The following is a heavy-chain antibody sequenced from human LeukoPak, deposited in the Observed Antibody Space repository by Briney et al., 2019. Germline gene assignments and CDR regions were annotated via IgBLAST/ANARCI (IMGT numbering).Heavy chain of an antibody. CDR3: ASLPVGDWFDP. D-gene: IGHD2-8*02. V-gene: IGHV4-38-2*01. Sequence: SETLSLTCAVSGYSISSGYYWGWIRQPPRKGLEWIGSIYHGGSTYYNPSLKSRVTISVDTSKNQFSLKLSSVAAADTAVYYCASLPVGDWFDPWGQGTLVTVSS. J-gene: IGHJ5*02. CDR2: IYHGGST. CDR1: GYSISSGYY.